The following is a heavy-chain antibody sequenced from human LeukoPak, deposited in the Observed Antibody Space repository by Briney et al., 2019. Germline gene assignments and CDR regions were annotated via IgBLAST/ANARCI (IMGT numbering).Heavy chain of an antibody. CDR2: ISSSGRTI. V-gene: IGHV3-48*03. J-gene: IGHJ4*02. CDR3: ARAPHGVVVNGFDY. D-gene: IGHD2-15*01. CDR1: GVTFSSYE. Sequence: GGSLRLSCAASGVTFSSYEMNWARHAPPEGVVWVSYISSSGRTIYYADSVKGRFTISRDNAKNSLYLQMSSLRAEDTAVYYCARAPHGVVVNGFDYWCQRTLVTVSS.